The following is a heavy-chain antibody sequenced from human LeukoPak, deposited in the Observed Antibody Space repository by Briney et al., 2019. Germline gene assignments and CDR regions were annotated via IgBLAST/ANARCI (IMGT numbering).Heavy chain of an antibody. Sequence: GESLRLSCAASGFTFTSYAMSWVRQAPGKGLEWVSVLTGDGNTYYADSVKGRFTISRDNSKNTLYLQMNSLRAEDTALYYCARDLYSSGWASDYWGQGTLVTVSS. CDR3: ARDLYSSGWASDY. V-gene: IGHV3-23*01. J-gene: IGHJ4*02. CDR2: LTGDGNT. CDR1: GFTFTSYA. D-gene: IGHD6-19*01.